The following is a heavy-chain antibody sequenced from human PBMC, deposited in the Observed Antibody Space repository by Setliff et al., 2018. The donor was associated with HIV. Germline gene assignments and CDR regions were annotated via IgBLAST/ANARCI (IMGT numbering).Heavy chain of an antibody. J-gene: IGHJ6*02. CDR1: GGTFSSYA. CDR3: ASGILTGYGMDV. Sequence: VKVSCKASGGTFSSYAISWVRQAPGQGLEWMGGIIPIFGTANYAQKFQGRVTITADESTSTAYMELSSLRSEDTAVYYCASGILTGYGMDVWSQGTTVTVSS. D-gene: IGHD3-9*01. V-gene: IGHV1-69*13. CDR2: IIPIFGTA.